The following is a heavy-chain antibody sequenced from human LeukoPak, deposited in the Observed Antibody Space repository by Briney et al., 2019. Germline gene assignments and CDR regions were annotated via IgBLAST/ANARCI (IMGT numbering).Heavy chain of an antibody. J-gene: IGHJ4*02. CDR1: GFTFTSYG. CDR2: IRYDGSNK. D-gene: IGHD4-17*01. CDR3: ANDGYGDYVIDY. V-gene: IGHV3-30*02. Sequence: GGALRLSCAASGFTFTSYGMHWVRQAPGKGLEWVAFIRYDGSNKYYADSVKGRFTISRDNSKNTLYLQMNSLRAEDTAVYYCANDGYGDYVIDYWGQGTLVTVSS.